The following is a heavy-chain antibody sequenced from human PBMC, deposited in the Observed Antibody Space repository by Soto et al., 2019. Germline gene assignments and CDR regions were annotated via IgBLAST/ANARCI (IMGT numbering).Heavy chain of an antibody. Sequence: SLQFLCKTSGYRFTIYWIGWVRQIQGKGLEWLAFMYAGDSDTRYCPSVRGPITISADKSISTAYLQWSSLKASDTAMYYCARRFPTRIYDSSRLPQAFDICGQGTMVTGSS. CDR2: MYAGDSDT. CDR3: ARRFPTRIYDSSRLPQAFDI. D-gene: IGHD3-22*01. V-gene: IGHV5-51*01. J-gene: IGHJ3*02. CDR1: GYRFTIYW.